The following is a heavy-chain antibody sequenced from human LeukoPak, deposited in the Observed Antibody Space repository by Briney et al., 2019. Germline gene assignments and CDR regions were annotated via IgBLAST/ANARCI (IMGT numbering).Heavy chain of an antibody. CDR2: IKTKIERETT. J-gene: IGHJ4*02. CDR1: GFTFSNVW. V-gene: IGHV3-15*01. Sequence: KPGRSLRLSCAASGFTFSNVWMSWVRQAPGKGLEWVGLIKTKIERETTDYAAPVKGRFSISRDDSKNTLFLQMNSLKTEDTAVYYCITEIGYGFYYWGQGALVTVSS. D-gene: IGHD2-2*03. CDR3: ITEIGYGFYY.